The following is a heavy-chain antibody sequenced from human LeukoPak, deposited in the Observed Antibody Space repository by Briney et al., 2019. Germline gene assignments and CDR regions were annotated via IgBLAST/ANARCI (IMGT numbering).Heavy chain of an antibody. J-gene: IGHJ4*02. CDR3: AKTHGYFDQ. CDR2: ISGSGETT. D-gene: IGHD3-22*01. V-gene: IGHV3-23*01. CDR1: GFTFSSYG. Sequence: PGGSLRLSCAASGFTFSSYGMTWLRQTPAKGLEWVSAISGSGETTYYSDSVKGRFTISRDNPKNTLFLQMNSLRVEDAAMYYCAKTHGYFDQWGQGTLVAVSS.